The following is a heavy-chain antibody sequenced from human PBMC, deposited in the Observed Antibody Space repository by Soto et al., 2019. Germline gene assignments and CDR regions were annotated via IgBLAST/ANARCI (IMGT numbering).Heavy chain of an antibody. Sequence: QLHLVQSGAVVKKPGASVTVSCSASGYPVTAYYMHWVRQAPGRGLEWLGGINPATGAAKYTQTFAGRVTMTRDTSTNTVFMELSGLTTEDTAVFYCARGGGVGVAGSAAFDMWGQGTLVTVSS. D-gene: IGHD3-3*01. V-gene: IGHV1-2*02. CDR2: INPATGAA. J-gene: IGHJ3*02. CDR3: ARGGGVGVAGSAAFDM. CDR1: GYPVTAYY.